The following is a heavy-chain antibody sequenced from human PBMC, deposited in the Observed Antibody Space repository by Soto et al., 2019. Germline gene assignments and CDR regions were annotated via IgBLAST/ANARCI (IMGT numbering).Heavy chain of an antibody. D-gene: IGHD2-15*01. CDR1: GFTFSSYG. V-gene: IGHV3-30*18. CDR2: ISYDGSNK. Sequence: GGSLRLSCAASGFTFSSYGMHWVRQAPGKGLEWVAVISYDGSNKYYADSVKGRFTISRDNSKNTLYLQMNSLRAEDKAVYYCAKDSTPFHPGDIVVVVAATQSPYGMDVWGQGTTVTVSS. CDR3: AKDSTPFHPGDIVVVVAATQSPYGMDV. J-gene: IGHJ6*02.